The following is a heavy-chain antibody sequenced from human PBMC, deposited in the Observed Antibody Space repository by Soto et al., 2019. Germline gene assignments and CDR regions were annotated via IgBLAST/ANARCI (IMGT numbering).Heavy chain of an antibody. Sequence: ASVKVSCKASGYTFTSYYMHWVRQAPGQGLEWMGIINPSGGSTSYAQKFQGRVTMTRDTSTSTVYMELSSVTAADTAVYYCARELELLGFALRWFDPWGQGTLVTVSS. CDR1: GYTFTSYY. CDR3: ARELELLGFALRWFDP. D-gene: IGHD1-7*01. J-gene: IGHJ5*02. V-gene: IGHV1-46*01. CDR2: INPSGGST.